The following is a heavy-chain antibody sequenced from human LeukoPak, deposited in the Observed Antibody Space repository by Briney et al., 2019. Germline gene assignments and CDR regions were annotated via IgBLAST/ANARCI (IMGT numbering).Heavy chain of an antibody. D-gene: IGHD3-22*01. CDR2: IRYDGSNK. V-gene: IGHV3-30*02. Sequence: GGSLRLSCAASGFTFSSYGMHWVRQAPGKGLEWVAFIRYDGSNKYYADSVKGRFTISRDNSKNTLYLQMNSLRAEDTAVYYWARDNLYYYDSSGYYRAFDYWGQGTLVTVSS. J-gene: IGHJ4*02. CDR3: ARDNLYYYDSSGYYRAFDY. CDR1: GFTFSSYG.